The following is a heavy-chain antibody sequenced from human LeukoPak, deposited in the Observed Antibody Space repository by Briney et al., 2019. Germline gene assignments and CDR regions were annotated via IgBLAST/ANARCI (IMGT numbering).Heavy chain of an antibody. CDR1: GGSISSSSYY. CDR2: IYYSGST. V-gene: IGHV4-61*01. J-gene: IGHJ4*02. D-gene: IGHD1-26*01. CDR3: ARVASGTLYEWEYYFDY. Sequence: PSETLSLTCTVSGGSISSSSYYWSWIRQPPGKGLEWIGYIYYSGSTNYNPSLKSRVTISVDTSKNQFSLRLSSVTAADTAVYYCARVASGTLYEWEYYFDYWGQGTLVTVSS.